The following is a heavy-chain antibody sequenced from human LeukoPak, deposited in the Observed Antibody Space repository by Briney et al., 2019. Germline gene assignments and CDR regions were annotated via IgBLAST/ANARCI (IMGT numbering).Heavy chain of an antibody. V-gene: IGHV4-4*07. CDR2: IYTSGST. CDR1: GGSISSYY. CDR3: ARDRYGSGRRHNNWFDP. J-gene: IGHJ5*02. D-gene: IGHD3-10*01. Sequence: SETLSLTCTVSGGSISSYYWSWIRQPAGKGLGWIGRIYTSGSTNYNPSLKSRVTMSVDTSKNQFSLKLSSVTAADTAVYYCARDRYGSGRRHNNWFDPWGQGTLVTVSS.